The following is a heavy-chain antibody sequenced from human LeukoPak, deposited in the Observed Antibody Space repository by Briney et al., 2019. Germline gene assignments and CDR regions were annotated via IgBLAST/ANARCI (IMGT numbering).Heavy chain of an antibody. Sequence: PGGSLRLSCAASGFTFSSYGMHWVRQAPGKGLEWVSGISWNSGSIGCADSVKGRFTISRDNAKNSLYLQMNSLRAEDTALYYCAKSKVALLVRGVAFDPWGQGTLVTVSS. J-gene: IGHJ5*02. CDR1: GFTFSSYG. D-gene: IGHD3-10*01. CDR2: ISWNSGSI. CDR3: AKSKVALLVRGVAFDP. V-gene: IGHV3-9*01.